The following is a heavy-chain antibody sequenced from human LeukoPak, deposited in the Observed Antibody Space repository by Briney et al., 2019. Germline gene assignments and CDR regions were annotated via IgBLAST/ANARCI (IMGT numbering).Heavy chain of an antibody. CDR3: ARPSGTYFPFDY. CDR2: IYPGDSDT. J-gene: IGHJ4*02. D-gene: IGHD1-26*01. Sequence: GESLKISCKGSGYSFANYWIGWVRQMPGKGLEWMGIIYPGDSDTTYSPSFQGQVTISADKSITTAYLQWSSLKASDTAVYYCARPSGTYFPFDYWGQGTLVTVSS. V-gene: IGHV5-51*01. CDR1: GYSFANYW.